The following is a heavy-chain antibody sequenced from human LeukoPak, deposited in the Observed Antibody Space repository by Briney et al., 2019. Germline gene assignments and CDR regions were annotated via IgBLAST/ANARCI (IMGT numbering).Heavy chain of an antibody. CDR1: GFTFSSYE. V-gene: IGHV3-48*03. CDR3: ARVHVPLTGYYKYYYYYGMDV. D-gene: IGHD3-9*01. Sequence: QAGGSLRLSCVASGFTFSSYEMNWVRQAPGKGLEWVSNIGSSGSNIYADSVKGRFTISRDNAKNSVYLQMNSLRAEDTAVYYCARVHVPLTGYYKYYYYYGMDVWGQGTTVTVSS. CDR2: IGSSGSNI. J-gene: IGHJ6*02.